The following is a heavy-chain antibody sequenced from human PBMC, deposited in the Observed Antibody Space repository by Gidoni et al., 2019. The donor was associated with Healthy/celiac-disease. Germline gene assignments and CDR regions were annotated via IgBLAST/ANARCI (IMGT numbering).Heavy chain of an antibody. D-gene: IGHD3-10*01. CDR2: IKSKTDGGTT. J-gene: IGHJ6*02. CDR3: TTAASYGSGNYYYYYGMDV. V-gene: IGHV3-15*01. CDR1: GLPFSNAW. Sequence: EVQLVESGGGLVKPGGSLRLSCAASGLPFSNAWMSWVRQAPGKGLEWVGRIKSKTDGGTTDYAAPVKGRFTISRDDSKNTLYLQMNSLKTEDTAVYYCTTAASYGSGNYYYYYGMDVWGQGTTVTVSS.